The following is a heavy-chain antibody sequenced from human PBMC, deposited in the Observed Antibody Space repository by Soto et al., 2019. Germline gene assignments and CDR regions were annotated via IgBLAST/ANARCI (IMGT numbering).Heavy chain of an antibody. D-gene: IGHD3-9*01. J-gene: IGHJ4*02. CDR1: GFPFSSYW. Sequence: PGGSLRLSCAASGFPFSSYWMSWVRQAPGKGLEWVANIKQDGSEKYYVDSVKGRFTISRDNAKNSLYLQMNSLRAEDTAVYYCARTYYDILTGYQYYFDYWGQGALVTVSS. CDR2: IKQDGSEK. V-gene: IGHV3-7*05. CDR3: ARTYYDILTGYQYYFDY.